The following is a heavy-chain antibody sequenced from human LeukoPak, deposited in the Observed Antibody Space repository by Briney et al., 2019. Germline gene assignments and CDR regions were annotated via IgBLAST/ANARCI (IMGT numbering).Heavy chain of an antibody. CDR1: GFTFSSYA. CDR3: ARGGPYGDYVPDFADY. D-gene: IGHD4-17*01. J-gene: IGHJ4*02. Sequence: GGSLRLSCAASGFTFSSYAMHWVRQAPGKGLEYVSAISSNGGSTYYANSVKGRFTISRDNSKNTLYLQMGSLRAEDMAVYHCARGGPYGDYVPDFADYWGQGTLVTVSS. CDR2: ISSNGGST. V-gene: IGHV3-64*01.